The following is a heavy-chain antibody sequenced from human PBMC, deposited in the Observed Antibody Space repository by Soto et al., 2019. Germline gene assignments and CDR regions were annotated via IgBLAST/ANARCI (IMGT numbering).Heavy chain of an antibody. V-gene: IGHV4-34*01. CDR2: INHSGST. CDR1: GGSFSGYY. Sequence: QVQLQQWGAGLLKPSETLSLTCAVYGGSFSGYYWSWIRQPPGKGREWSGEINHSGSTNYNPSLKSRVTISVDTSKNQFYLKMSSVTAADTAVYYCARRRSGYYTVVDYWGQGTLVTVSS. D-gene: IGHD3-3*01. J-gene: IGHJ4*02. CDR3: ARRRSGYYTVVDY.